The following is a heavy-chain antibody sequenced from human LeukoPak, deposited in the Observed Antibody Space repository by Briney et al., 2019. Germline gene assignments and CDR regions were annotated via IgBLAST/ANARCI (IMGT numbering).Heavy chain of an antibody. V-gene: IGHV3-21*01. CDR2: ISSSSSYI. CDR3: ARDLSSEVYYFDY. D-gene: IGHD3-10*01. CDR1: GFAFSSYS. Sequence: GGSLRLSCAASGFAFSSYSMNWVRQAPGKGLAWVSSISSSSSYIYYADSVKGRFTISRDNAKNSLYVQMNSLRAEDTAVYYCARDLSSEVYYFDYWGQGTLVTVSS. J-gene: IGHJ4*02.